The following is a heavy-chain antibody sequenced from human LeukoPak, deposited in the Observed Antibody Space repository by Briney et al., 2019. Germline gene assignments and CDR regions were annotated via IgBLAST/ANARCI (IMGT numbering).Heavy chain of an antibody. V-gene: IGHV3-15*01. Sequence: GGSLRLSCAASGFTFSNAWMSWVRQAPGKGLEWVGRIKSKTDGGTTDYAAPVKGRFTISRDDSKNTLYLQMNSLKTEDTAVYYCTTDGFVVPAAWMDVWGKGTTVTVSS. J-gene: IGHJ6*04. D-gene: IGHD2-2*01. CDR1: GFTFSNAW. CDR2: IKSKTDGGTT. CDR3: TTDGFVVPAAWMDV.